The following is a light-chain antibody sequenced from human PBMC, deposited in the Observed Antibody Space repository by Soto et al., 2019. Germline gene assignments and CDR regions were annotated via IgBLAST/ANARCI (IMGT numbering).Light chain of an antibody. V-gene: IGKV1-39*01. CDR3: QQSDRVPLT. CDR1: QNINIH. J-gene: IGKJ4*01. CDR2: ATS. Sequence: DIQMTQSPSSLSASVGDRVTITCRASQNINIHLAWYQQKPGKAPKLLIYATSSLQSGVPSRFSGSGSGTDFTLTINNLQPEDFGTYYCQQSDRVPLTFGGGTKVEIK.